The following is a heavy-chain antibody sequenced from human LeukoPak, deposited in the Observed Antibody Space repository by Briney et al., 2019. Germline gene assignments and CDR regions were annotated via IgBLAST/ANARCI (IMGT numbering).Heavy chain of an antibody. CDR3: ARGMTTPRQHQFDP. V-gene: IGHV3-21*01. D-gene: IGHD4-11*01. J-gene: IGHJ5*02. CDR1: GFTFSSYS. CDR2: ISSSSSYI. Sequence: KPGGSLRLSCAASGFTFSSYSMNWVRQAPGKGLEWVSSISSSSSYIYYADSVKGRFTISRDNAKNSLYLQMNSLRAEDTAVYYCARGMTTPRQHQFDPWGQGTLVTVSS.